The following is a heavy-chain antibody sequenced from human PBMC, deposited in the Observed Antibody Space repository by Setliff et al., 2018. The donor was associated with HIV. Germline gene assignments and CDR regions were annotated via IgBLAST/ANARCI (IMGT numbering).Heavy chain of an antibody. V-gene: IGHV3-23*01. Sequence: GSLRLSCAASGFTFSSYSMNWVRQVPGKGLEWISAVSGGVDTTYYADSVKGRFTISRDNSKNTLYMQMNSLRADDTALYYCVKGGYLHAFEIWGQGTMVTVSS. CDR3: VKGGYLHAFEI. CDR1: GFTFSSYS. CDR2: VSGGVDTT. J-gene: IGHJ3*02. D-gene: IGHD6-13*01.